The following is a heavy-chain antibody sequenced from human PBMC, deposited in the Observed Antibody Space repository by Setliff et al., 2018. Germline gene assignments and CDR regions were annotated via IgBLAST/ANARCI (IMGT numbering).Heavy chain of an antibody. J-gene: IGHJ3*02. CDR1: GFTFSSYA. Sequence: GGSLRLSCAASGFTFSSYAMSWVRQAPGKGLEWVSAISGSGGSTYYADSVKGRFTISRDNSKNTLYLQMNSLRAEDTAVYYCARGPHSGSFRVDGFDIWGQGAMVTVSS. V-gene: IGHV3-23*01. CDR2: ISGSGGST. D-gene: IGHD1-26*01. CDR3: ARGPHSGSFRVDGFDI.